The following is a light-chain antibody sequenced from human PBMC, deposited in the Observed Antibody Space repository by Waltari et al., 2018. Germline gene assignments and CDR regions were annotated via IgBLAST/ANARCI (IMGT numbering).Light chain of an antibody. CDR3: QPHSVLSFT. CDR2: TAS. Sequence: IQMTQSPSSLSASVGDRVTITCRASQDIRRWLAWYQQKPGKAPKLLISTASTLRSGVPSRFSGSASGTDFTLTITSLQPEDFATYYCQPHSVLSFTFGPRTKVDI. V-gene: IGKV1-12*01. CDR1: QDIRRW. J-gene: IGKJ3*01.